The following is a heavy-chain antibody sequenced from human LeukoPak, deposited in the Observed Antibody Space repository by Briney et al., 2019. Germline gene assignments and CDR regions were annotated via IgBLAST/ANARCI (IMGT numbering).Heavy chain of an antibody. D-gene: IGHD3-22*01. V-gene: IGHV3-11*01. CDR2: ISSSGSTI. CDR1: GFTFSDYY. Sequence: GGSLRLSCAASGFTFSDYYMSWIRQAPGKGLEWVSYISSSGSTIYYADSVKGRFTISRDNAKNSLYLQMNSLRAEDTAVYYCARDHYYESSGYFLGYWGQGTLVTVSS. J-gene: IGHJ4*02. CDR3: ARDHYYESSGYFLGY.